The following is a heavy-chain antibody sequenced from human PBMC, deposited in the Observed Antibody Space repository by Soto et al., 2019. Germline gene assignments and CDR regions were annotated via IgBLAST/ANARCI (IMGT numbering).Heavy chain of an antibody. D-gene: IGHD6-13*01. V-gene: IGHV3-33*01. CDR1: GFTFSSYG. J-gene: IGHJ6*02. CDR3: ARDHSSSSWYYYYYGMDV. Sequence: VQLVESGGGVVQPGRSLRLSCAASGFTFSSYGMHWVRQAPGKGLEWVAVIWYDGSNKYYADSVKGRFTISRDNSKNTLYLQMNSLRAEDTAVYYCARDHSSSSWYYYYYGMDVWGQGTTVTVSS. CDR2: IWYDGSNK.